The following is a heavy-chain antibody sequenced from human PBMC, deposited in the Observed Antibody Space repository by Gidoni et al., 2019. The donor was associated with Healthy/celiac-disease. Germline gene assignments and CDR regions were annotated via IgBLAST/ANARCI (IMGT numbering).Heavy chain of an antibody. V-gene: IGHV5-51*01. J-gene: IGHJ4*02. CDR2: IYPGGSDT. Sequence: EVQLVQSGAAVTKPGASLKISCRGSGYRFTSYWIGWVRQMPGKGLEWMGVIYPGGSDTRYRPAFQGQANTAADKSISTAYLQGSSLKAADTAMYYCARLVADRRGYFDYWGQGTLVTVSS. D-gene: IGHD2-15*01. CDR1: GYRFTSYW. CDR3: ARLVADRRGYFDY.